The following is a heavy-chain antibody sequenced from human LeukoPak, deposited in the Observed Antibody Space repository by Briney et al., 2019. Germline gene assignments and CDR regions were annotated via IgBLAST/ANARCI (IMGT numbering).Heavy chain of an antibody. D-gene: IGHD2-15*01. J-gene: IGHJ4*02. CDR2: ISGSGDST. Sequence: TGGFLRLSCAASGFTFSSYAMSWVRQAPGKGLEWVSGISGSGDSTYYTDSVKGRFTISRDNSKNTLYLQMNSLRAEDTAVYYCAKTRGYCSGGACYSDYWGQGTLVTVSS. V-gene: IGHV3-23*01. CDR1: GFTFSSYA. CDR3: AKTRGYCSGGACYSDY.